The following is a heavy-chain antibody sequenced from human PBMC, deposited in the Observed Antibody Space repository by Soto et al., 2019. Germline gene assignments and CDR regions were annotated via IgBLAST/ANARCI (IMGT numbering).Heavy chain of an antibody. CDR1: GFTVSSNY. Sequence: PGGSLRLSCAASGFTVSSNYMSWVRQAPGKGLEWVSVIYSGGSTYYADSVKGRFTISRDNSKNTLYLQMNSLRAEDTAVYYCVSMTAISFFDYWGQGTLVTSPQ. CDR3: VSMTAISFFDY. D-gene: IGHD2-21*02. CDR2: IYSGGST. J-gene: IGHJ4*02. V-gene: IGHV3-66*01.